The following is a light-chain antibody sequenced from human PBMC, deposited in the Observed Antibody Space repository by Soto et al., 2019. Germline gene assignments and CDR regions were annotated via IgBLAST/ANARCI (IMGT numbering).Light chain of an antibody. CDR3: ETWDSYTHV. V-gene: IGLV4-60*03. CDR2: LEGGTY. Sequence: QPVLTQSSSASASLGSSVKLTCTLSSGHSGHIIAWHQQQPGKAPRYLMKLEGGTYNQGSGVPDRYSGSSSGPDRYLTISNLQSEDEADYYCETWDSYTHVFGTGTKLTVL. J-gene: IGLJ1*01. CDR1: SGHSGHI.